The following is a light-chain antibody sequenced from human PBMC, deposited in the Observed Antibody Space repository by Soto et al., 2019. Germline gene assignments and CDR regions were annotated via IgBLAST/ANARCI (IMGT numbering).Light chain of an antibody. J-gene: IGKJ4*01. CDR1: QSVINN. CDR2: GAS. Sequence: EIVMTQSPATLSVSPGERATLSCRASQSVINNLAWYQQRPGQAPRPLIFGASTRATGIPARFSGSGSGTEFHITISSLQSEDFAVYYCQQYNTWSPLTCGGGTKVETK. CDR3: QQYNTWSPLT. V-gene: IGKV3-15*01.